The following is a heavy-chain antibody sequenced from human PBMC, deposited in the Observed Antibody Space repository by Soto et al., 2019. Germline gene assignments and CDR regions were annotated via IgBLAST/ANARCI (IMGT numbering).Heavy chain of an antibody. J-gene: IGHJ4*02. D-gene: IGHD6-19*01. Sequence: QVQLVESGGGVVQPGRSLRLSCSASGFTLSSYGMHWVRQAPDKGLEWVAVIWYDGSNKYYADSVKGRFTISRDNSKNTLYLQMNSLRAEDTAVYYCARDMVGEIAVAGIDYWGQGTLVTVSS. CDR3: ARDMVGEIAVAGIDY. V-gene: IGHV3-33*01. CDR2: IWYDGSNK. CDR1: GFTLSSYG.